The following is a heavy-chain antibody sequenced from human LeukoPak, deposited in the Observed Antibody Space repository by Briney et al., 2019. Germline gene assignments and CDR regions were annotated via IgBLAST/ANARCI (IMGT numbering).Heavy chain of an antibody. D-gene: IGHD1-7*01. CDR1: GFTFSSYG. V-gene: IGHV3-33*06. CDR3: AKEVNWNYYVDY. J-gene: IGHJ4*02. Sequence: PGKSLRLSCAASGFTFSSYGMHWVRQGPGKGLEWVAVIWYDGSNKYYADSVKGRFTISRDNSKNTLHLQMSSLSAEDTAAYYCAKEVNWNYYVDYWGLGTLVTVSS. CDR2: IWYDGSNK.